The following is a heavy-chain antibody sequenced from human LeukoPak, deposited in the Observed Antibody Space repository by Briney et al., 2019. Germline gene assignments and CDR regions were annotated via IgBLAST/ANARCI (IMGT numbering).Heavy chain of an antibody. V-gene: IGHV3-73*01. Sequence: GGSLILSCAASRFTFSGSPILWVRQASGKGLEWVGRIRSKADNYATAYAASVQGRCTISRDDSKSTAYLQLNSLKTEDTAVYYCTQSNYWGQGALVTVSS. J-gene: IGHJ4*02. CDR3: TQSNY. CDR1: RFTFSGSP. CDR2: IRSKADNYAT.